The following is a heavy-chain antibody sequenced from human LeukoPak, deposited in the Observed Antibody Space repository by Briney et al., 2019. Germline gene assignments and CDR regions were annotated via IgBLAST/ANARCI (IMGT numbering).Heavy chain of an antibody. CDR3: ARDAPNYYDSSGYSGDAFDI. D-gene: IGHD3-22*01. J-gene: IGHJ3*02. V-gene: IGHV4-39*07. CDR1: GGSISSSSYY. CDR2: IYYSGST. Sequence: PSETLSLTCTVSGGSISSSSYYWGWIRQPPGKGLEGIGSIYYSGSTYYNPSLKSRVTISVDTSKNQFSLKLSSVTAAGTAVYYCARDAPNYYDSSGYSGDAFDIWGQGTMVTVSS.